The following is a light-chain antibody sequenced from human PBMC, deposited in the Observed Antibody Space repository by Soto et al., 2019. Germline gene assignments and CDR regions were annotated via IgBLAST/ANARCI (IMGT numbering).Light chain of an antibody. CDR2: LGS. CDR1: QSLLHSNGYNY. CDR3: MQALPTTPT. J-gene: IGKJ1*01. V-gene: IGKV2-28*01. Sequence: DIVMTQSPLSLPVTPGEPASISCRSSQSLLHSNGYNYLDWYLQKPGQSPQLLIYLGSNRASGVPERLSGSGSGTDFTLKISRVEDEDVGIYYCMQALPTTPTLGKGTKGDIK.